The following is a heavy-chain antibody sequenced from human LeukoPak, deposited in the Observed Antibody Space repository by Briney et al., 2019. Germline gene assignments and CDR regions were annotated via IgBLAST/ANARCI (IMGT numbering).Heavy chain of an antibody. Sequence: GRSLRLSCAASGFTFSSYAMHWVRQAPGKELEWVAVISYDGSNKYYADSVKGRFTISRDNSKNTLYLQMNSLRAEDTAVYYCARGKSSSGWPDAFDIWGQGTMVTVSS. V-gene: IGHV3-30-3*01. D-gene: IGHD6-19*01. CDR3: ARGKSSSGWPDAFDI. CDR2: ISYDGSNK. CDR1: GFTFSSYA. J-gene: IGHJ3*02.